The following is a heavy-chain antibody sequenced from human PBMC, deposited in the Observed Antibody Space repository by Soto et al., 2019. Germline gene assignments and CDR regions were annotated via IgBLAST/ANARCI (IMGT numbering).Heavy chain of an antibody. CDR2: MNPNTGNT. J-gene: IGHJ5*02. Sequence: ASVKVSCKASGYTFTSSDVYWVRQATGQGLELMGRMNPNTGNTGDAQKFQGRVTMTRNTSISTAYMELSSLRSEDTAVYYCARGVNHCSGGSCYSYWFDPWGQGTPVTGSS. V-gene: IGHV1-8*01. D-gene: IGHD2-15*01. CDR3: ARGVNHCSGGSCYSYWFDP. CDR1: GYTFTSSD.